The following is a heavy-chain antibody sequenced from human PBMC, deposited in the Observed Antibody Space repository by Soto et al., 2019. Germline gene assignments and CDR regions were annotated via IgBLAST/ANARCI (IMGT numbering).Heavy chain of an antibody. Sequence: PGESLKISCKGSGYSFTSYWISWVRQMPGKGLEWMGRIDPSDSYTNYSPSFQGHVTISADKSISTAYLQWSSLKASDTAMYYCARLNYYGSGSSLVGFDPWGQGTLVTVSS. CDR3: ARLNYYGSGSSLVGFDP. D-gene: IGHD3-10*01. J-gene: IGHJ5*02. V-gene: IGHV5-10-1*01. CDR2: IDPSDSYT. CDR1: GYSFTSYW.